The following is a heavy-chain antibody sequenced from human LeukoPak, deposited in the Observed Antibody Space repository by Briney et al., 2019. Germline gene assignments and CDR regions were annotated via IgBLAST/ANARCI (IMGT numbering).Heavy chain of an antibody. CDR2: IYTSGST. Sequence: SQTLSLTCTVSGGSISSGGYYWSWIRQPAGKGLEWIGRIYTSGSTNYNPSLKSRVTMSVDTSKNQFSLKLSSVTAADTAAYYYARDSGFTIFGEGYYFDYWGQGTLVTVSS. CDR1: GGSISSGGYY. CDR3: ARDSGFTIFGEGYYFDY. J-gene: IGHJ4*02. V-gene: IGHV4-61*02. D-gene: IGHD3-3*01.